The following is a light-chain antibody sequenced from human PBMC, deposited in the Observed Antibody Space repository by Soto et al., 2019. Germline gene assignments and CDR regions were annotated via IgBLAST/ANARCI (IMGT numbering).Light chain of an antibody. Sequence: PSPVPQSVSPGDRATLTCRASQGVRSDLAWYQQKAGQAPRLLIYGASNRATGTPYRFSGSGSGTDFTLTISRLEPEDFAVYYCQQYDTSPLTFGGGTKVDIK. CDR3: QQYDTSPLT. V-gene: IGKV3-20*01. J-gene: IGKJ4*01. CDR2: GAS. CDR1: QGVRSD.